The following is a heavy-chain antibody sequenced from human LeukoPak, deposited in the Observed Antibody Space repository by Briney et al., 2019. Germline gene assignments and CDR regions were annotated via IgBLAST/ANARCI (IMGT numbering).Heavy chain of an antibody. D-gene: IGHD3-22*01. Sequence: GSLRLSCAASGFTFSNAWMSWVRQAPGKGLEWVSGISGSGDTTNYADSVKGRFTISRDNFKNTLYLQMNSLRAEDTAIYYCVSRRGYSFDYWGQGTLVTVSS. CDR3: VSRRGYSFDY. V-gene: IGHV3-23*01. CDR2: ISGSGDTT. CDR1: GFTFSNAW. J-gene: IGHJ4*02.